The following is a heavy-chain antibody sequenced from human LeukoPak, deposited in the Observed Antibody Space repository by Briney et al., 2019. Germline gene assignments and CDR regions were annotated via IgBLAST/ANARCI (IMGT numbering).Heavy chain of an antibody. J-gene: IGHJ4*02. CDR1: GGTFSSYA. V-gene: IGHV1-69*13. CDR2: IIPIFGTA. Sequence: SVKVSCKASGGTFSSYAVSWVRQAPGQGLEWMGGIIPIFGTANYAQKFQGRVTITADESASTAYMELSSLRSEDTAVYYCAREYYGSGYLDYWGQGTLVTVSS. D-gene: IGHD3-10*01. CDR3: AREYYGSGYLDY.